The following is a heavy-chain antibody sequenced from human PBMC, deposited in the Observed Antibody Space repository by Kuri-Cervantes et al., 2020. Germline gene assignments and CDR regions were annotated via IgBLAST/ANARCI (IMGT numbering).Heavy chain of an antibody. CDR1: GFTFSDYY. CDR3: ARRQLLFVNFDY. CDR2: ISYDGSNK. Sequence: GGSLRLSCAASGFTFSDYYMNWVRQAPGKGLEWVAVISYDGSNKYYADSVKGRFTISRDNSKNTLYLQMNSLRAEDTAVYYCARRQLLFVNFDYWGQGTLVTVSS. J-gene: IGHJ4*02. V-gene: IGHV3-30*01. D-gene: IGHD2-2*01.